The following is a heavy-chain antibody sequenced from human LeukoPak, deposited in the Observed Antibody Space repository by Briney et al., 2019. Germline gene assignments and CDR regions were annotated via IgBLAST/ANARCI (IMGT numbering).Heavy chain of an antibody. CDR1: GGTFSSYT. CDR3: ARGGLGMTTVTKFDY. Sequence: ASVKVSCKASGGTFSSYTISWVRQAPGQGLEWMGRIIPILGIANYAQKFQGRVTITAGKSTSTAYMELSSLRSEGTAVYYCARGGLGMTTVTKFDYWGQGTLVTVSS. V-gene: IGHV1-69*02. CDR2: IIPILGIA. D-gene: IGHD4-17*01. J-gene: IGHJ4*02.